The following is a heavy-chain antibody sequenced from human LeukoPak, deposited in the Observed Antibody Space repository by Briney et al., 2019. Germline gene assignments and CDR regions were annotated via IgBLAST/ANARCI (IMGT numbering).Heavy chain of an antibody. CDR1: GYTFTGYY. CDR3: ARARVPTNYDILTGLDNWLDP. J-gene: IGHJ5*02. V-gene: IGHV1-2*02. D-gene: IGHD3-9*01. CDR2: INPNSGCT. Sequence: ASVNVSFKASGYTFTGYYMHWVRQAPGQGLEWMGWINPNSGCTNYAQKFHGRVTMTRDTSISTAYMELSRLRSDDTAVYYCARARVPTNYDILTGLDNWLDPWGQGTLVTVSS.